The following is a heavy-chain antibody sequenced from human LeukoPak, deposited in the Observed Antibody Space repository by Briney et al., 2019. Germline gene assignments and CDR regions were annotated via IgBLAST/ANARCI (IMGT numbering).Heavy chain of an antibody. Sequence: VASVKVSCKASGGTFSSYAISWVRQAPGQGLEWMGGIIPIFGTANYAQKFQGRVTITTDESTSTAYMELSSLRSEDTAVYYCAFSPSTNVLRYLDWLLRFDYWGQGTLVTVSS. CDR1: GGTFSSYA. CDR3: AFSPSTNVLRYLDWLLRFDY. J-gene: IGHJ4*02. D-gene: IGHD3-9*01. CDR2: IIPIFGTA. V-gene: IGHV1-69*05.